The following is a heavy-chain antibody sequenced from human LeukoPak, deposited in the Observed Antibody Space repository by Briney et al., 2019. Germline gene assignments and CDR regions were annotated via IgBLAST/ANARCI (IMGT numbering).Heavy chain of an antibody. CDR2: IYSGGST. CDR3: AKGIAVLAGFDY. J-gene: IGHJ4*02. D-gene: IGHD6-19*01. CDR1: GFTFSSYS. V-gene: IGHV3-66*01. Sequence: GGSLRLSCAASGFTFSSYSMSWVRQAPGKRLEWVSVIYSGGSTYYADSVKGRFTISRDNSKNTLYLQMNSLRAEDTAVYYCAKGIAVLAGFDYWGQGTLVTVSS.